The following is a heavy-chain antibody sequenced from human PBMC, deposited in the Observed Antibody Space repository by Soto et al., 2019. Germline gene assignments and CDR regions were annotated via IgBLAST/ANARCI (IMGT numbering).Heavy chain of an antibody. J-gene: IGHJ5*02. CDR3: ARVPAP. CDR2: IYHSGST. CDR1: GGPIDNGGYS. V-gene: IGHV4-30-2*01. Sequence: QLQLQESGSGLVKPSQTLSLTCAVSGGPIDNGGYSWAWIRQPPGKGLEWIGYIYHSGSTYYNPSVNSGVTTSVHRSKNLFSLKLSSVTAADTAVHYCARVPAPWGQGTLVSVSS.